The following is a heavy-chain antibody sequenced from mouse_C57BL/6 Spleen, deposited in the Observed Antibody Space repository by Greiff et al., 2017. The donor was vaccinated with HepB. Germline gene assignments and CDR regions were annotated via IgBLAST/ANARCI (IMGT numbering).Heavy chain of an antibody. Sequence: VQLQQSGPGLVKPSQSLSLTCSVTGYSITSGYYWNWIRQFPGNKLEWMGYISYDGSNNYNPSLKNRISITRDTSKNQFFLKLNSVTTEDTATYYCAVKAYYSNRGFAYWGQGTLVTVSA. V-gene: IGHV3-6*01. J-gene: IGHJ3*01. CDR3: AVKAYYSNRGFAY. CDR2: ISYDGSN. CDR1: GYSITSGYY. D-gene: IGHD2-5*01.